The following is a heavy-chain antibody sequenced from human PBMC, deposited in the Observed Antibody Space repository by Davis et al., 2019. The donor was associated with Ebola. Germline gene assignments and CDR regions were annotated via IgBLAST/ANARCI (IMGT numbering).Heavy chain of an antibody. CDR2: INPNSGGT. J-gene: IGHJ4*02. Sequence: ASVKVSCKASGYTFTGYYMHWVRQAPGQGLEWMGRINPNSGGTNYAQKFQGRVTMTRDTSISTVYLDLTSLRSDDTAVFYCARASFGYNSGWYADYWGPGSLVTVSS. V-gene: IGHV1-2*06. CDR3: ARASFGYNSGWYADY. D-gene: IGHD6-19*01. CDR1: GYTFTGYY.